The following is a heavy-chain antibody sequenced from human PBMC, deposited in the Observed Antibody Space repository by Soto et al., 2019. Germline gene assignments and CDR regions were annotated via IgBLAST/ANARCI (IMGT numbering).Heavy chain of an antibody. CDR1: GFTFSSYG. CDR2: ISYDGSNK. V-gene: IGHV3-30*18. CDR3: AKDPEGSGLMDV. Sequence: QVQLVESGGGVVQPGRSLRLSCAASGFTFSSYGMHWVRQAPGKGLEWVAVISYDGSNKYYADSVKGRFTISRDNSKNTLYLQMNSLRAEDTAVYYCAKDPEGSGLMDVCGKGTTVTVSS. J-gene: IGHJ6*04. D-gene: IGHD2-15*01.